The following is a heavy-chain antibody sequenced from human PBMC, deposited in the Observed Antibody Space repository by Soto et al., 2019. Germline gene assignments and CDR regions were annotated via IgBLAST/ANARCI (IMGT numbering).Heavy chain of an antibody. Sequence: EVQLVDSGGDLVQPGGSLRLSCAASGFTFSSYWMHWVRQAPGKGLVWVSRITSDGSATNYADSVKGRFTISRDNAKNTLYLPMNSLRAEDTAVYFCVRGVVAANCFDYCGQGALVTVSS. CDR3: VRGVVAANCFDY. J-gene: IGHJ4*02. CDR1: GFTFSSYW. D-gene: IGHD2-15*01. V-gene: IGHV3-74*01. CDR2: ITSDGSAT.